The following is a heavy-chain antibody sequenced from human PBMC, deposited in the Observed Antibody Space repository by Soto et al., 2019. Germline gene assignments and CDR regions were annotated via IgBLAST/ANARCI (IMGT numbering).Heavy chain of an antibody. CDR2: INPTSGST. CDR3: ANTVSYELYNWFDP. D-gene: IGHD3-22*01. CDR1: GYTFTSYY. V-gene: IGHV1-46*01. J-gene: IGHJ5*02. Sequence: GASVKVSCKPSGYTFTSYYMHWVRQAPGQGLEWMGIINPTSGSTTYAQKFQGRVTMTRDTSTGTVYMEVSSLRAEDTAVYYCANTVSYELYNWFDPWGQGTLVTVSS.